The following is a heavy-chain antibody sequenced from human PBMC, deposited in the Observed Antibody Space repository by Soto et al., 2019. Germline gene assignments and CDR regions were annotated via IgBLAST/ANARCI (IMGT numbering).Heavy chain of an antibody. CDR3: ASQRAVRPILFDF. J-gene: IGHJ4*02. D-gene: IGHD3-10*01. CDR2: INAGNGNT. V-gene: IGHV1-3*01. CDR1: GYTFTSYA. Sequence: ASVKVYCKASGYTFTSYAMHWVRQAPGQRLEWMGWINAGNGNTKYSQKFQGRVTITRDTSASTAYMELSSLRSEDTAVYYCASQRAVRPILFDFWGQGPLVTVSS.